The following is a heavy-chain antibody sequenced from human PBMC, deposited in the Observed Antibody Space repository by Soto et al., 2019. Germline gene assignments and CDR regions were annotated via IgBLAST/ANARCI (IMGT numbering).Heavy chain of an antibody. J-gene: IGHJ1*01. Sequence: PGQGLEWMGGIIPIFGTANYAQKFQGRVTITADESTSTAYMELSSLRSEDTAVYFCASLPGITTFRPAFWRQGTLVPVT. CDR3: ASLPGITTFRPAF. CDR2: IIPIFGTA. V-gene: IGHV1-69*01. D-gene: IGHD1-1*01.